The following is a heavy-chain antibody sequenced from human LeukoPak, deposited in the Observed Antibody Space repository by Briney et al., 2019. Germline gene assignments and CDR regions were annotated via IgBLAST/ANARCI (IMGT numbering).Heavy chain of an antibody. Sequence: PSETLSLTCVLYSGSFSVYYWGWIRQPPEEGREWIGEINHRGSTNNHTSLKSRVTISVDTSKNQFSLKLSSVTAADTAVYYCAKTGYSSSWFAAEYFQHWGQGTLVTVS. CDR2: INHRGST. CDR3: AKTGYSSSWFAAEYFQH. J-gene: IGHJ1*01. D-gene: IGHD6-13*01. CDR1: SGSFSVYY. V-gene: IGHV4-34*01.